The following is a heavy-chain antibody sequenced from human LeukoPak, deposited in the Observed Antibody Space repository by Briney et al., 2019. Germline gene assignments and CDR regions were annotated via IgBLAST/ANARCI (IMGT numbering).Heavy chain of an antibody. CDR1: GGSIKNYY. D-gene: IGHD6-13*01. V-gene: IGHV4-59*01. CDR2: IYYSGST. Sequence: PSETLSLTCIVSGGSIKNYYWSWIRQPPGKGLEYIGYIYYSGSTNYNPSLKSRVTISVDTSKNQFSLKLSSVTAADTAVYYCARSPQYSSSKNVNWFDPWGQGTLVTVSS. CDR3: ARSPQYSSSKNVNWFDP. J-gene: IGHJ5*02.